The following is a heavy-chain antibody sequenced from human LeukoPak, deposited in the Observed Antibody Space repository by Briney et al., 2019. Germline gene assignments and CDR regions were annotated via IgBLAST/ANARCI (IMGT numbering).Heavy chain of an antibody. CDR1: GLTFSSYS. CDR3: ARDSVYGDYVFDY. Sequence: PGGSLRLSCAASGLTFSSYSMNWVRQAPGKGLEWVSSISSSSYIYYADSVKGRFTISRDNAKNSLYLQMNSLRAEDTAVYYCARDSVYGDYVFDYWGQGTLVTVSS. D-gene: IGHD4-17*01. J-gene: IGHJ4*02. CDR2: ISSSSYI. V-gene: IGHV3-21*01.